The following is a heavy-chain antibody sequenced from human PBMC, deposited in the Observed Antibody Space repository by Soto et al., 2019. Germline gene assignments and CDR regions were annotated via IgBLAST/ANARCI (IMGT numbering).Heavy chain of an antibody. Sequence: GGSLRLSCAASGFTFSNAWMSWVRQAPGKGLEWVGRIKSKTDGGTTDYAAPVKGRFTISRDDSKNTLYLQMNSLKTEDTAVYYCTTLWVTVDYYYMDVWGKGTTVTVSS. CDR1: GFTFSNAW. V-gene: IGHV3-15*01. J-gene: IGHJ6*03. CDR2: IKSKTDGGTT. CDR3: TTLWVTVDYYYMDV. D-gene: IGHD4-17*01.